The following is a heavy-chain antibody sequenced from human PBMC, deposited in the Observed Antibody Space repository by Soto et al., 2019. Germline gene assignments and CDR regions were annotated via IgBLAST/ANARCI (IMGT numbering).Heavy chain of an antibody. CDR1: GYTFTSYD. CDR3: ARQPVAGTAFFDY. V-gene: IGHV1-18*01. J-gene: IGHJ4*02. CDR2: ISAYNGNT. D-gene: IGHD6-19*01. Sequence: ASVKVSCKASGYTFTSYDINWARQAPGQGLEWMGWISAYNGNTNYAQKLQGRVTMTTDTSTITAYMELRSLRSDDTAVYYCARQPVAGTAFFDYWGQGTLVTVSS.